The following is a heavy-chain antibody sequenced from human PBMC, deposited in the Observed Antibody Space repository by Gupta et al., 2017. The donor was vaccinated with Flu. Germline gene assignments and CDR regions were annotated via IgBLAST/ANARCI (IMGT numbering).Heavy chain of an antibody. J-gene: IGHJ4*02. Sequence: SDDMSWVRQAPARVLEWVSFISSSASTYYGDPVRGRFTISRDNAKNSLYLQMSGLRDEDTAVYYCARGHWDNWGQGTLVTVSS. CDR1: SDD. V-gene: IGHV3-48*03. CDR2: ISSSAST. CDR3: ARGHWDN.